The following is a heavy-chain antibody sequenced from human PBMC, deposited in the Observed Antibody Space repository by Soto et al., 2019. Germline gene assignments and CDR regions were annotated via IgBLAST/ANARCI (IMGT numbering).Heavy chain of an antibody. J-gene: IGHJ6*02. CDR1: GFTFSSYG. CDR3: ARALSSWRGSYYYYGMDV. Sequence: GGSLRLSCAASGFTFSSYGMHWVRQAPGKGLEWVAVIWYDGSNKYYADSVKGRFTISRDNSKNTLYLQMNSLRAEDTAVYYCARALSSWRGSYYYYGMDVWGQGTTVTVSS. V-gene: IGHV3-33*01. D-gene: IGHD6-6*01. CDR2: IWYDGSNK.